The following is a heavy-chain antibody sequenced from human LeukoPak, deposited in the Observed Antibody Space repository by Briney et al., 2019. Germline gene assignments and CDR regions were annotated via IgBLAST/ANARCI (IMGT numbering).Heavy chain of an antibody. D-gene: IGHD2-2*01. Sequence: PGGSLRLSCTASGFTFNGYSMNWVRQAPGKGLEWVAVIWYDGSNTYYADSVKGRFTISRDNSKNTLYLQMNSLRAEDTAVYYCARDRSYARDYWGQGTLVTVSS. CDR2: IWYDGSNT. CDR3: ARDRSYARDY. J-gene: IGHJ4*02. CDR1: GFTFNGYS. V-gene: IGHV3-33*08.